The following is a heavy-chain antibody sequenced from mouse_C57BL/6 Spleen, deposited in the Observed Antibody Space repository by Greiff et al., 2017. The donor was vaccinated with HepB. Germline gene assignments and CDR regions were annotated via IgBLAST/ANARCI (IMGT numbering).Heavy chain of an antibody. V-gene: IGHV5-17*01. CDR3: ARRGSNYLYYFDY. CDR2: ISSGSSTI. D-gene: IGHD2-5*01. Sequence: DVQLQESGGGLVKPGGSLKLSCAASGFTFSDYGMHWVRQAPEKGLEWVAYISSGSSTIYYADTVKGRFTISRDNAKNTLFLQMTSLRSVDTAMYYCARRGSNYLYYFDYWGQGTTLTVSS. CDR1: GFTFSDYG. J-gene: IGHJ2*01.